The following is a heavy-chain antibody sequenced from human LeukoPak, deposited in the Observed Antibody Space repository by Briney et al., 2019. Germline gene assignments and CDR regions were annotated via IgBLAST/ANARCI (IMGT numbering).Heavy chain of an antibody. Sequence: AGGSLRLSCAASGFTFSNYGMHWVRQAPGKGLEWVAVISYDGSNTFYADSVKGRFTISRDNSKNTLYLQMNSLSTQDTAVYYCARGGANFFDFWGQGTLVTVSS. CDR1: GFTFSNYG. CDR2: ISYDGSNT. V-gene: IGHV3-30*03. D-gene: IGHD2-8*01. CDR3: ARGGANFFDF. J-gene: IGHJ4*02.